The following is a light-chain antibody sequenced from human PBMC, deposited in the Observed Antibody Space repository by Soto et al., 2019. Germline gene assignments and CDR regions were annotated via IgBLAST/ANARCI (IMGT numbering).Light chain of an antibody. CDR3: AAWDDSLNVSL. CDR1: SSNIGSNT. Sequence: QSVLTQPPSASGTPGQRVTISCSGSSSNIGSNTVNWYQQLPGTAPKLLIYSNNQRPSGVPDRFSGPKSGTSASLAISGLQSEDEADYYCAAWDDSLNVSLFGGGTKLTVL. J-gene: IGLJ2*01. V-gene: IGLV1-44*01. CDR2: SNN.